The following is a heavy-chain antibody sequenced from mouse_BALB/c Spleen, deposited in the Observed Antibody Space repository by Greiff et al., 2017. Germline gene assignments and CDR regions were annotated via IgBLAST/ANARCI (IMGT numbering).Heavy chain of an antibody. V-gene: IGHV2-9-2*01. D-gene: IGHD1-1*01. CDR3: VRDPPYYGSSYYAMDY. CDR1: GFSLTSYD. Sequence: QLQQSGPGLVAPSQSLSITCTVSGFSLTSYDISWIRQPPGKGLEWLGVIWTGGGTNYNSAFMSRLSISKDNSKSQVFLKMNSLQTDDTAIYYCVRDPPYYGSSYYAMDYWGQGTSVTVSS. CDR2: IWTGGGT. J-gene: IGHJ4*01.